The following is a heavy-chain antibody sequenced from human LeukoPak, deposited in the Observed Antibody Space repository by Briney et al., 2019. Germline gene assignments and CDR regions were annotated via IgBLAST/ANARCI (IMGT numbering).Heavy chain of an antibody. V-gene: IGHV1-2*02. CDR3: ASDGAYCGSGSYYYYFDY. CDR1: GYTFTGYY. D-gene: IGHD3-10*01. CDR2: INPNSGGT. J-gene: IGHJ4*02. Sequence: EASVKVSCKASGYTFTGYYMHWVRQAPGQGLEWMGWINPNSGGTNYAQKFQGRVTMTRDTSISTAYMELSRLRSDDTAVYYCASDGAYCGSGSYYYYFDYWGQGTLVTVSS.